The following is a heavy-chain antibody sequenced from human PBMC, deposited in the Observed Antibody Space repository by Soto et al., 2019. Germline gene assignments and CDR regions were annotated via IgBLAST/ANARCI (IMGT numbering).Heavy chain of an antibody. Sequence: GASVKVSCKASGYTFTGYYMHWVRQAPGQGLEGMGWINPNSGGTNYAQKFQGWVTMTRDTSISTAYMELSRLRSDDTAVYYCARSGIAVAGTRCCSGGDYYYYGMDVWGQGTTVTVSS. CDR3: ARSGIAVAGTRCCSGGDYYYYGMDV. CDR1: GYTFTGYY. D-gene: IGHD6-19*01. J-gene: IGHJ6*02. CDR2: INPNSGGT. V-gene: IGHV1-2*04.